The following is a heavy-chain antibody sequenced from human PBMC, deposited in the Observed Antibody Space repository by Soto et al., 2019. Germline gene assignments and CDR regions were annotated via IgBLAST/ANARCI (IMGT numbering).Heavy chain of an antibody. CDR2: INSDGSST. J-gene: IGHJ6*02. CDR1: GFTFSSYW. D-gene: IGHD1-26*01. CDR3: AREEGALYYYSYGMDV. V-gene: IGHV3-74*01. Sequence: EVQLVESGGGLVQPGGSLRLSCAASGFTFSSYWMHWVRQAPGKGLEWVSRINSDGSSTSYADSVKGRFTISRDNAKNTLYLQLNSLRAEDTAVYYCAREEGALYYYSYGMDVWGQGTTVTVSS.